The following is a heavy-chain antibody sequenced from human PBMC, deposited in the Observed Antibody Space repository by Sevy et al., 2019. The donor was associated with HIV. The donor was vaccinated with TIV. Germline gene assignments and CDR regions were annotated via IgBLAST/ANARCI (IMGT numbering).Heavy chain of an antibody. Sequence: SDTLSLTCTVSGGSISSYYWSWIRQPAGKGLEWIGRIYTSGSTNYNPSLESRVTMSVDTSKNQFSLNLSSVTAADTAVYYCARVTWENWFDPWGQGTRVTVSS. CDR3: ARVTWENWFDP. CDR1: GGSISSYY. CDR2: IYTSGST. D-gene: IGHD1-26*01. J-gene: IGHJ5*02. V-gene: IGHV4-4*07.